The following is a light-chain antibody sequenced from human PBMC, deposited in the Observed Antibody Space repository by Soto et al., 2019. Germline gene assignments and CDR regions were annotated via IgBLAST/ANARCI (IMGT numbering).Light chain of an antibody. Sequence: QSALTQPASVSGSPGQSITISCTGTSSDVGGYHYVSWYRQDPGKAPKLMIYDVDKRPSGRSNRFSGSKAGNTASLTISGLQAEDEADYYCTSFTSSSTWVFGGGTKLTVL. CDR1: SSDVGGYHY. CDR2: DVD. CDR3: TSFTSSSTWV. J-gene: IGLJ3*02. V-gene: IGLV2-14*01.